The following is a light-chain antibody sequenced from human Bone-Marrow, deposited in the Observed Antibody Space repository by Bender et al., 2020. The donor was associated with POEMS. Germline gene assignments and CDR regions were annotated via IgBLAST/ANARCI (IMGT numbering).Light chain of an antibody. J-gene: IGLJ3*02. CDR3: QSYDDNKSWV. CDR2: EDD. CDR1: SGSIDSKY. V-gene: IGLV6-57*04. Sequence: NFMLTQPHSVSESPGKTISISCTRSSGSIDSKYVQWYQQRPGSVPTPVIYEDDKRPSGVPDRFSGSVDSSSNSASLTISGLTTEDEADYYCQSYDDNKSWVFGGGTKLTVL.